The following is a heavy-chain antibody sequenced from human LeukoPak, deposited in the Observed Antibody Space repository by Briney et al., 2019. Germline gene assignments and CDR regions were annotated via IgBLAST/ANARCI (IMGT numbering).Heavy chain of an antibody. Sequence: SVKVSCKASGGTFSSYAISWVRQAPGQGLEWMGGIVPIFGTANYAQKFQGRVTITTDESTSTAYMELSSLRSEDTAVYYCAREVTPAASDAFDIWGQGTMVTVSS. V-gene: IGHV1-69*05. J-gene: IGHJ3*02. CDR2: IVPIFGTA. CDR1: GGTFSSYA. D-gene: IGHD2-2*01. CDR3: AREVTPAASDAFDI.